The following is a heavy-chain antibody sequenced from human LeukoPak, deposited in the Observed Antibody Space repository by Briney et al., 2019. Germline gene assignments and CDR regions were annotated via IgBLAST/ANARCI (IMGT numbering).Heavy chain of an antibody. J-gene: IGHJ4*02. D-gene: IGHD2-8*01. CDR1: GFTFSSYA. Sequence: PGGSLRLSCAASGFTFSSYAMSWVRQAPGKGLEWVSAISGSGGSTYYADSVKGRFTFSRDNSKNTLYLQMNSLRAEDTAVYYCAKDWSSCSIGVCYVFDYWGQGTLVTVSS. V-gene: IGHV3-23*01. CDR3: AKDWSSCSIGVCYVFDY. CDR2: ISGSGGST.